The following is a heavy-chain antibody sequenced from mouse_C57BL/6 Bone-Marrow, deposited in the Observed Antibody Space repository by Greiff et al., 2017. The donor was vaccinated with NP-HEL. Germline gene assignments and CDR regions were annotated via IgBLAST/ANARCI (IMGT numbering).Heavy chain of an antibody. D-gene: IGHD2-4*01. Sequence: VQLQQSGPELVRPGASVKISCKAPGYTFTSHWMQWVRQRPGQGLAWIGEIFPGSGSTYYNEKLKGKATLTVDTSSSTAYMQLSSLTSEDSAFYLGYDYDEGAWFAYWGQGTLVTVSA. V-gene: IGHV1-56*01. CDR2: IFPGSGST. CDR1: GYTFTSHW. CDR3: YDYDEGAWFAY. J-gene: IGHJ3*01.